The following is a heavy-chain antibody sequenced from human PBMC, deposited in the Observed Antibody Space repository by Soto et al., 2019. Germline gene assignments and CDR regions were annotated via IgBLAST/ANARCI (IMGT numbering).Heavy chain of an antibody. D-gene: IGHD3-3*02. CDR2: IIPIFGTA. J-gene: IGHJ3*02. CDR3: ARDLGGAGLAYLLVGTQDAFDI. Sequence: SVKVSCKASGGTFSSYAISWVRQAPGQGLEWMGGIIPIFGTANYAQKFQGRVTITADKSTSTAYMELSSLRSEDTAVYYCARDLGGAGLAYLLVGTQDAFDIWGQGTMVTVSS. CDR1: GGTFSSYA. V-gene: IGHV1-69*06.